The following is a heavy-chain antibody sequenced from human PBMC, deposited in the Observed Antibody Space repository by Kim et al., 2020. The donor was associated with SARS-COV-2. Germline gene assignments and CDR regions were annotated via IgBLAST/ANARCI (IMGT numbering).Heavy chain of an antibody. J-gene: IGHJ6*02. CDR3: ARDGYSGYDLSGMDV. D-gene: IGHD5-12*01. Sequence: KCQGRVTITADKPTSTAYMELSSLRSEDTAVYYCARDGYSGYDLSGMDVWGQGTTVTVSS. V-gene: IGHV1-69*04.